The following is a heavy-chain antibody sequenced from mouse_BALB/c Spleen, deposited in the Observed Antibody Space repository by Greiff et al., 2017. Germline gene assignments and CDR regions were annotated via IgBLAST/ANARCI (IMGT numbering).Heavy chain of an antibody. CDR2: ISYSGST. J-gene: IGHJ1*01. Sequence: EVMLVESGPSLVKPSQTLSLTCSVTGDSITSGYWNWIRKFPGNKLEYMGYISYSGSTYYNPSLKSRISITRDTSKNQYYLQLNSVTTEDTATYYCSYYYGSNPYWYFDVWGAGTTVTVSS. D-gene: IGHD1-1*01. CDR1: GDSITSGY. CDR3: SYYYGSNPYWYFDV. V-gene: IGHV3-8*02.